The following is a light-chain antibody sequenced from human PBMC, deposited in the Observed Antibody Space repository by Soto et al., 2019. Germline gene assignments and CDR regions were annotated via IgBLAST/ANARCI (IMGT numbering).Light chain of an antibody. CDR2: KAS. J-gene: IGKJ1*01. CDR1: QSISTW. V-gene: IGKV1-5*03. CDR3: QQYSSYWT. Sequence: DIQMTQSPCTLSASVGDGVTITCRASQSISTWLAWYQQKPGKAPNLLIYKASYLASGVPSRFSGGGSGTEFTLTISSLQPDDFATYYCQQYSSYWTFGQGTKVDIK.